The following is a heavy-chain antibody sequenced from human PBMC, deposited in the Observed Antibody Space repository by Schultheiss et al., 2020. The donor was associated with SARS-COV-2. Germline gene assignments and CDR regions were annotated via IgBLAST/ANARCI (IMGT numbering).Heavy chain of an antibody. V-gene: IGHV4-34*01. J-gene: IGHJ3*02. Sequence: SETLSLTCAVYGGSFSGYYWSWIRQPPGKGLEWIGEINHSGSTNYNPSLKSRVTISVDTSKNQFSLKLSSVTAADTAVYYCARESSVYAFDIWGQGTMVTVSS. CDR1: GGSFSGYY. CDR2: INHSGST. D-gene: IGHD3-10*01. CDR3: ARESSVYAFDI.